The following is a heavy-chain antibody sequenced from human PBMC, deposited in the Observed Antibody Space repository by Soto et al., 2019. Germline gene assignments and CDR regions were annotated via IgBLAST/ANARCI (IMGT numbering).Heavy chain of an antibody. Sequence: QVQLQESGPGLVKPSQTLSLTCTVSGGSISSGDYYWSWIRQPPGKGLEWIGYSYYSGSTYYNPSLKSRVTISVDTSKNQFSLKLSSVTAADTAVYYCAREERLAYCGGDCPDDIWGQGTMVTVSS. J-gene: IGHJ3*02. V-gene: IGHV4-30-4*01. D-gene: IGHD2-21*02. CDR1: GGSISSGDYY. CDR2: SYYSGST. CDR3: AREERLAYCGGDCPDDI.